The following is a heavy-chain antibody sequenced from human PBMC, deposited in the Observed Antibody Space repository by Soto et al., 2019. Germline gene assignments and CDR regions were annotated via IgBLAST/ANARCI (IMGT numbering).Heavy chain of an antibody. V-gene: IGHV3-21*01. CDR1: GFTFSSYS. CDR3: AKEQSSIFRSGSGMDV. J-gene: IGHJ6*02. D-gene: IGHD3-3*01. Sequence: GGSLRLSCAASGFTFSSYSMNWVRQAPGKGLEWVSSISSSSSYIYYADSVKGRFTISRDNSRNTLYLQMSSLRGEDTAVYYCAKEQSSIFRSGSGMDVWGQGTTVTVSS. CDR2: ISSSSSYI.